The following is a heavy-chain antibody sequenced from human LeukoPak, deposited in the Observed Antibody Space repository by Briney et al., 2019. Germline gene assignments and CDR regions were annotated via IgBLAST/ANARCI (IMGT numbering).Heavy chain of an antibody. D-gene: IGHD1-14*01. CDR3: ARRNLFDY. J-gene: IGHJ4*02. CDR2: IKYDGSDK. Sequence: GGSLRLSCVASGFTLRDYWMTWVRQAPGKGLECVANIKYDGSDKYYVESVKGRFTISRDNAKNSVYLQMNSLRVEDTAVYYCARRNLFDYWGQGTVVTVSS. V-gene: IGHV3-7*01. CDR1: GFTLRDYW.